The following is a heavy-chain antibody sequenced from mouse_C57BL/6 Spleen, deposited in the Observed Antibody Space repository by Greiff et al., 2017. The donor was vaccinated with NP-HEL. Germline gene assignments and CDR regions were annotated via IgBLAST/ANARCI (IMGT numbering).Heavy chain of an antibody. J-gene: IGHJ4*01. CDR3: ARKDYGYYAMDY. V-gene: IGHV1-53*01. CDR2: INPSNGGT. D-gene: IGHD1-1*01. CDR1: GYTFTSYW. Sequence: QVQLQQPGTELVKPGASVKLSCKASGYTFTSYWMHWVKQRPGQGLEWIGNINPSNGGTSYNEKFKSKATLTVDKSSSTAYMQLSSLTSEDSAVYYCARKDYGYYAMDYWGQGTSVTVSS.